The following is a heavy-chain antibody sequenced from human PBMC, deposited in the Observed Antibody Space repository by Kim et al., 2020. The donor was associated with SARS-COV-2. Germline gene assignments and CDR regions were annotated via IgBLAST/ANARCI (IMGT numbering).Heavy chain of an antibody. Sequence: KGRFTISRDNAKNSLYLQMNSLRAEDTALYYCAKGEYYYGSGSYYSSFDYRGQGTLVTVSS. J-gene: IGHJ4*02. D-gene: IGHD3-10*01. CDR3: AKGEYYYGSGSYYSSFDY. V-gene: IGHV3-9*01.